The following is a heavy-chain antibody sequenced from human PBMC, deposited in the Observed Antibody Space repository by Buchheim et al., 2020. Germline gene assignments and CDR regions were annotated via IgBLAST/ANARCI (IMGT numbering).Heavy chain of an antibody. D-gene: IGHD3-22*01. V-gene: IGHV3-30*18. CDR1: GFTFSSYG. CDR3: AKSHYYDSSGYYYMVLDY. CDR2: ISYDGSNK. Sequence: QVQLVESGGGVVQPGRSLRLFCAASGFTFSSYGMHWVRQAPGKGLEWVAVISYDGSNKYYADSVKGRFAISRDNSKNTMYLQMNSLRAEDTAVYYCAKSHYYDSSGYYYMVLDYWGQGTL. J-gene: IGHJ4*02.